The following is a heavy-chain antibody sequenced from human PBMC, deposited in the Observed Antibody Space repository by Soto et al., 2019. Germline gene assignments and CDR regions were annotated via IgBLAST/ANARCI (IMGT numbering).Heavy chain of an antibody. CDR1: GGSINSNNY. V-gene: IGHV4-39*07. D-gene: IGHD2-15*01. CDR2: FIYGGTT. Sequence: PSETLSLTCNVSGGSINSNNYWGWLRQTPAKGLEWIGGFIYGGTTYYNPSLKSRVTISVDTSKNQFYLKLSSVSAADTAVYYFAWGVEDCSGGSCYGLVAFDIWAKGQWSPSPQ. CDR3: AWGVEDCSGGSCYGLVAFDI. J-gene: IGHJ3*02.